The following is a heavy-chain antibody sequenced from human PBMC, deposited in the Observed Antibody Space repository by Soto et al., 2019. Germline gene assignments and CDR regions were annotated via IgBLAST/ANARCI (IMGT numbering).Heavy chain of an antibody. D-gene: IGHD4-17*01. Sequence: EVQLVDSGGGLAQPGGSLRLSCAASGFTFSGYSMNWFRQAPGKGLEWISYINNWSSKIYYADSVKGRFTISRDNAKNSLYLQMNSLTDEDTAVYYCTREATTVITPWVLDYWGRGTLVTVSS. V-gene: IGHV3-48*02. CDR1: GFTFSGYS. CDR3: TREATTVITPWVLDY. CDR2: INNWSSKI. J-gene: IGHJ4*02.